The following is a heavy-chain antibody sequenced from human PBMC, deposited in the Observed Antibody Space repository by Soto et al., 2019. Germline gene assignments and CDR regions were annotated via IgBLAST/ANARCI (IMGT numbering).Heavy chain of an antibody. CDR3: ARVAADLGYYYGMDV. CDR2: INAGNGNT. V-gene: IGHV1-3*01. CDR1: GYTFTGYA. J-gene: IGHJ6*02. Sequence: ASVKVSCKASGYTFTGYAMHWVRQAPGQRLEWMGWINAGNGNTKYSQKFQGRVTITRDTSTSTAYMELSSLRSDDTAVYYCARVAADLGYYYGMDVWGQGTTVTVSS. D-gene: IGHD2-15*01.